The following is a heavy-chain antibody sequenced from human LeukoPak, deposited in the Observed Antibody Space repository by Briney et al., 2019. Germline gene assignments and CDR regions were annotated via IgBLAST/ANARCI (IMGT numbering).Heavy chain of an antibody. CDR2: ISYDGSNK. CDR1: GFTFSSYA. J-gene: IGHJ4*02. Sequence: GGSLRLSCAASGFTFSSYAMHWVRQAPGKGLEWVAVISYDGSNKYYADSVKGRFTISRDNSKNTLYLQMNSLRAEDTAVYYCARAPIAVAGPYYFDYWGQGTLATVSS. D-gene: IGHD6-19*01. CDR3: ARAPIAVAGPYYFDY. V-gene: IGHV3-30-3*01.